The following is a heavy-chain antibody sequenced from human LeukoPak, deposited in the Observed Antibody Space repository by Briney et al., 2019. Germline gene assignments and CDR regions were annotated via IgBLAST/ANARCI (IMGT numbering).Heavy chain of an antibody. CDR3: AREGSIAAATDAFDI. CDR1: GFTFSSYE. Sequence: QPGGSLRLSCAASGFTFSSYEMNWVRQAPGKGLEWVSYISSSGSTIYYADSVKGRFTISRDNAKNSLYLQMNSLRAEDTAVCYCAREGSIAAATDAFDIWGQGTMVTVSS. J-gene: IGHJ3*02. D-gene: IGHD6-13*01. V-gene: IGHV3-48*03. CDR2: ISSSGSTI.